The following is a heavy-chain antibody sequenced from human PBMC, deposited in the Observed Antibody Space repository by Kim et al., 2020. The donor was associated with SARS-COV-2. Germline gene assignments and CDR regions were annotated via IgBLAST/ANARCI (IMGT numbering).Heavy chain of an antibody. CDR2: TSYRSKGLT. V-gene: IGHV6-1*01. Sequence: SQTLSLTCVISGDTVSSNQAAWNWIRQSPSRGLEWLGRTSYRSKGLTEYADSVRGRITIAPDASRNQFSLHLVSVTLEDSAVYYCTRHFYGTNGERPFDYWGQGSLVTVSS. CDR3: TRHFYGTNGERPFDY. J-gene: IGHJ4*02. D-gene: IGHD2-8*01. CDR1: GDTVSSNQAA.